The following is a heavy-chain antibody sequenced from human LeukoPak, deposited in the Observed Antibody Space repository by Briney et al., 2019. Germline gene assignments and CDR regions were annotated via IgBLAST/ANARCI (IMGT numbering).Heavy chain of an antibody. J-gene: IGHJ6*02. CDR2: ISYDGSNK. V-gene: IGHV3-30-3*01. Sequence: GGSLRLSCAASGFTFSSYAMHWVRQAPGKGLEWVAVISYDGSNKYYADSVKGRFTISRDNSKDTLYLQMNSLRAEDTAVYYCAREIVVPAAKGFYYYGMDVWGQGTTVTVSS. CDR1: GFTFSSYA. D-gene: IGHD2-2*01. CDR3: AREIVVPAAKGFYYYGMDV.